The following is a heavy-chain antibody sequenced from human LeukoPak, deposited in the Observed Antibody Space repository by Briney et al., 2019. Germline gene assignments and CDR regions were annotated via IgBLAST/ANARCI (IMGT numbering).Heavy chain of an antibody. V-gene: IGHV1-18*01. CDR3: AREDTRRGSRGYFDY. CDR1: GYTFISYG. Sequence: ASVKVSCKASGYTFISYGISWVRQAPGQGLEWMGLISGDNGNTNYAQRLQGRVNMTTDTSATTAYLELRRLRSDDTAIYYCAREDTRRGSRGYFDYWGQGTLVDVSS. CDR2: ISGDNGNT. J-gene: IGHJ4*02.